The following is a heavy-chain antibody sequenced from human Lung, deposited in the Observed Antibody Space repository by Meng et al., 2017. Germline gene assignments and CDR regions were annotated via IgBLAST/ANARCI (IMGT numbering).Heavy chain of an antibody. Sequence: GPLVQSWAEVQKPGASVKVSCKASGYTFPDYWLHWVRRAPGQGLEWMGRINPKSGDTHYAQRFQGRVTMTGDTSISTAYMELSGLRSDDTAMYYCARDEDISAAGKLFGDYWGQGTLVTVSS. CDR1: GYTFPDYW. V-gene: IGHV1-2*06. CDR3: ARDEDISAAGKLFGDY. D-gene: IGHD6-13*01. CDR2: INPKSGDT. J-gene: IGHJ4*02.